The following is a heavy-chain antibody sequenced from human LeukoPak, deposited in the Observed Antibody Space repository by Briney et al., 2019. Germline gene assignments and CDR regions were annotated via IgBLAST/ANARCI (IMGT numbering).Heavy chain of an antibody. V-gene: IGHV4-31*03. CDR3: AREWAAPYCSGGSCYSHYYGMDV. Sequence: SETLSLTCTVSGGSISSGGYYWSWIRQHPGKGLEWIGYIYYSGSTYYNPSLKSRVTISVDTSKNQFSLKLSSVTAADTAVYYCAREWAAPYCSGGSCYSHYYGMDVWGQGTTVTVSS. CDR1: GGSISSGGYY. D-gene: IGHD2-15*01. J-gene: IGHJ6*02. CDR2: IYYSGST.